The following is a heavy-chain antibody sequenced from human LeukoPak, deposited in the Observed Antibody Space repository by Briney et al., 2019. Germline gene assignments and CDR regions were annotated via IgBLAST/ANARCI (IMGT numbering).Heavy chain of an antibody. J-gene: IGHJ4*02. CDR3: ARGREYIVVVLAAPSRFFDY. CDR2: IYYSGST. Sequence: SGTLSLTCTVSGGSLSSSSYYWGWIRHPPGKGLEWIGSIYYSGSTSYNPSLKSRVTMSADTSKNHFSLKLSSVTAADTAGYYCARGREYIVVVLAAPSRFFDYWGQGTLVTVSS. D-gene: IGHD2-15*01. V-gene: IGHV4-39*02. CDR1: GGSLSSSSYY.